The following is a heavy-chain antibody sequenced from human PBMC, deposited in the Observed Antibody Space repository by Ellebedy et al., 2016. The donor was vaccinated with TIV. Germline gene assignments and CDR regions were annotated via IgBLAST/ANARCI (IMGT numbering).Heavy chain of an antibody. V-gene: IGHV1-69*13. J-gene: IGHJ4*02. Sequence: SVKVSCXASGGTFSSYAISWVRQAPGQGLEWMGGIIPIFGTANYAQKFQGRVTITADESTSTAYMELSSLRSEDTAVYYCAREYNWNYDGGDDWGQGTLVTVSS. CDR1: GGTFSSYA. CDR2: IIPIFGTA. D-gene: IGHD1-7*01. CDR3: AREYNWNYDGGDD.